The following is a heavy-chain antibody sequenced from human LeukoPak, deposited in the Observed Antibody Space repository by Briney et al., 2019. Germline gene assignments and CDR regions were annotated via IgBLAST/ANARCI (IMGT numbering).Heavy chain of an antibody. CDR3: ARVVQNSGTIDY. V-gene: IGHV4-59*08. CDR2: IYYTGTT. J-gene: IGHJ4*02. Sequence: SETLSLTCSVSGGSISIYYWTWIRQIPGKGLEWIGYIYYTGTTNYNPLFESRATISVDTSKNQFSLKLSSVTAADSALYYCARVVQNSGTIDYWGQGTLVTVSS. CDR1: GGSISIYY. D-gene: IGHD3-10*01.